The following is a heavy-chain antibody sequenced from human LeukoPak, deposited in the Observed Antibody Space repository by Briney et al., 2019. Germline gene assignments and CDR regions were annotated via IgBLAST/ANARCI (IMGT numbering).Heavy chain of an antibody. V-gene: IGHV3-23*01. CDR2: ISGSGGST. D-gene: IGHD6-13*01. Sequence: PGGSLRLSCAASGFTFSSYAMSWVAQAPGKGLEGVSAISGSGGSTYYADSVKGRFTISRDNSKNTLYLQMNSLRAEDTAVYYCARVPYSSSWSPFDYWGQGTLVTVSS. J-gene: IGHJ4*02. CDR1: GFTFSSYA. CDR3: ARVPYSSSWSPFDY.